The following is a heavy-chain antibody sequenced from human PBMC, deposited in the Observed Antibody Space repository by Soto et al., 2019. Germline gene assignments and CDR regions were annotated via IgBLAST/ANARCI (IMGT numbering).Heavy chain of an antibody. CDR2: ISYDGSNR. V-gene: IGHV3-30-3*01. J-gene: IGHJ6*02. CDR3: ARDLWEYDFWSGYSTTSYGMDV. CDR1: GFTFSNYG. Sequence: QVQLVESGGGVVQPGRSLRLSCAASGFTFSNYGMHWVRRAPGKGLEWVAVISYDGSNRYYADSVKGRFTISRDNSKNTLYLQMNSLRAEDAAVYYCARDLWEYDFWSGYSTTSYGMDVWGQGTTVTVSS. D-gene: IGHD3-3*01.